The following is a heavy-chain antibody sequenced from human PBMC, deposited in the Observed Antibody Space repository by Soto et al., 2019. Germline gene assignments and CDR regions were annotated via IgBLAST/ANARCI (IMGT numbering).Heavy chain of an antibody. CDR3: ATTTRGYSSSWYYFDY. CDR2: IDPSDSYT. J-gene: IGHJ4*02. CDR1: GYSFTSYW. Sequence: EVQLVQSGAEVKKPGESLRISCKGSGYSFTSYWISWVRQMPGQGLEWMGRIDPSDSYTNYSPSFQGHVTISADKSIXSAYLERTSLKASHPAMLYCATTTRGYSSSWYYFDYWGQGTLVTVSS. D-gene: IGHD6-13*01. V-gene: IGHV5-10-1*01.